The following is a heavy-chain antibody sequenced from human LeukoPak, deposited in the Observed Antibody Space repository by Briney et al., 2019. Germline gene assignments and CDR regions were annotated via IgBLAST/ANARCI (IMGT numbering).Heavy chain of an antibody. Sequence: PSETLSLTCAVYGGSFSGYYWGWIRQPPGKGLEWIGNIYYSASTYYNPSLKSRVTISVDTSKNQFSLKLTSVTAADTAVYYCAKTYYYDPFDFWGQGTLVTVSS. V-gene: IGHV4-34*01. D-gene: IGHD3-22*01. J-gene: IGHJ4*02. CDR2: IYYSAST. CDR1: GGSFSGYY. CDR3: AKTYYYDPFDF.